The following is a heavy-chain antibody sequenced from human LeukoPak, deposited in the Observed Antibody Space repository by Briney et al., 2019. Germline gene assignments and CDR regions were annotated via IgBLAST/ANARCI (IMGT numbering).Heavy chain of an antibody. CDR1: GFTFSSYW. Sequence: GGSLRLSCAASGFTFSSYWMSWVRQAPGKGLEWVSVIYSGGSTYYADSVKGRFTISRDNSKNTLYLQMNSLRAEDTAVYYCARDRGYCSGGSCYTNWFDPWGQGTLVTVSS. CDR2: IYSGGST. V-gene: IGHV3-53*01. CDR3: ARDRGYCSGGSCYTNWFDP. J-gene: IGHJ5*02. D-gene: IGHD2-15*01.